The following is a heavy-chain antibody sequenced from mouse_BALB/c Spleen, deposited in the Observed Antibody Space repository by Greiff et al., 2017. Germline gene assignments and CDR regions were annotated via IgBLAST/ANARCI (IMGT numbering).Heavy chain of an antibody. CDR2: ISSGSSTI. J-gene: IGHJ4*01. D-gene: IGHD4-1*01. CDR3: ANWDRGMDY. V-gene: IGHV5-17*02. CDR1: GFTFSSFG. Sequence: EVKLVESGGGLVQPGGSRKLSCAASGFTFSSFGMHWVRQAPEKGLGWVAYISSGSSTIYYADTVKGRFTISRDNPKNTLFLQMTSLRSEDTAMYYCANWDRGMDYWGQGTSVTVSS.